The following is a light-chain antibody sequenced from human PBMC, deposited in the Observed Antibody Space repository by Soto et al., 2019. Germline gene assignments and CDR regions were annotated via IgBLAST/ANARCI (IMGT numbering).Light chain of an antibody. CDR3: TSYAGYNNFV. CDR2: EVF. CDR1: SSDIGGYNY. V-gene: IGLV2-8*01. J-gene: IGLJ1*01. Sequence: QSALTQPPSASGSPGQSVTISCTGTSSDIGGYNYVSWYQHHPGKAPRLLIYEVFKRPSGVPNRFSGSKSGNRASLTVSGLQADDEADYHCTSYAGYNNFVFGTGTKVTVL.